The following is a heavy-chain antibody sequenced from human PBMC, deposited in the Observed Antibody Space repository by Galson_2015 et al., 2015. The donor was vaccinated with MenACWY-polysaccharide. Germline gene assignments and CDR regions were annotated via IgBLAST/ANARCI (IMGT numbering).Heavy chain of an antibody. CDR2: ITSDGTT. CDR1: GFIFSSDW. D-gene: IGHD3-16*01. CDR3: VRDNGGIDY. V-gene: IGHV3-74*03. J-gene: IGHJ4*02. Sequence: SLRLSCAASGFIFSSDWMHWVRQDPGKGLVWVSRITSDGTTAYADSVKGRFTISRDNAKNTLYLQMKSLRAEDTAVYYCVRDNGGIDYWGQGTLVTVSS.